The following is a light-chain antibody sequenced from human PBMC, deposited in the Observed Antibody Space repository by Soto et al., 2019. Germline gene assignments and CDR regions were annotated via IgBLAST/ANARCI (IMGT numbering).Light chain of an antibody. CDR1: SSDVGYYKY. CDR3: SSYGGRNNLL. CDR2: EVS. J-gene: IGLJ2*01. Sequence: QSALTQPPSASGSPGQSVTISCTGTSSDVGYYKYVSWYQQPPGNAPKLMIYEVSKRPSGVPDRFSGSKSGNTASLTVSGLQAEDEGDYYCSSYGGRNNLLFGGGTKLTVL. V-gene: IGLV2-8*01.